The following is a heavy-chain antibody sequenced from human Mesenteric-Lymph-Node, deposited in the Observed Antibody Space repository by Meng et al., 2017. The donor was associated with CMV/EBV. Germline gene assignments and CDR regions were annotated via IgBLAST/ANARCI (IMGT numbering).Heavy chain of an antibody. D-gene: IGHD3-22*01. CDR1: GGTFSSYV. V-gene: IGHV1-69*13. CDR3: ARVNDGRVRYHFDY. Sequence: SVKVSCKASGGTFSSYVINWVRQAPGQGLEWMGEITPAFGTTSYAPKFQDKVTITADESTSTVFMELRSLRSEDTAVYYCARVNDGRVRYHFDYWGQGTLVTVSS. CDR2: ITPAFGTT. J-gene: IGHJ4*02.